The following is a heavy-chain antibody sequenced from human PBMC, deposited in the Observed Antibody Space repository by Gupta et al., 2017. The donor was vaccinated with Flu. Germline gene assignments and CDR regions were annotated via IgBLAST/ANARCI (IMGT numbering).Heavy chain of an antibody. V-gene: IGHV4-39*01. CDR3: ASRYSYGYPFIDY. D-gene: IGHD5-18*01. J-gene: IGHJ4*02. CDR2: IYYSGST. Sequence: QLQLQESGPGLVKPSETLSLTCTVSGGSISSSRYYWGWIRQPPGKGLEWIGSIYYSGSTYYNPSLKSRVTISADTAKNQFSLKLSSVTAADTAVYYSASRYSYGYPFIDYWGQGTLVTVSS. CDR1: GGSISSSRYY.